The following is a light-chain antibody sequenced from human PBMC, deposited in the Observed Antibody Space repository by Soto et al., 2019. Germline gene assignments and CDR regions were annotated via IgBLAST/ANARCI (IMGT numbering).Light chain of an antibody. Sequence: EIGMTQSPATLSASTGERATLSCKASQSVSSNLAWYQHKPGQAPRLLMYGTSTRATGIPARFSGSGSGTEFTLTISSLQSEDFAIYYCQQYNNWPRTFGQGTKVAIK. CDR2: GTS. CDR3: QQYNNWPRT. CDR1: QSVSSN. J-gene: IGKJ1*01. V-gene: IGKV3-15*01.